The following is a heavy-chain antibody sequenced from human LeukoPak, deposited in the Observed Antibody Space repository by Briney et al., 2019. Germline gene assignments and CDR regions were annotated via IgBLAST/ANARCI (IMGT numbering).Heavy chain of an antibody. CDR3: ARAARGGFDP. Sequence: SETLSLTCSVSSYSINSNYYWGWIRQSPGKGLEWIGSIYHTGSTYYNPSLKSRVTISVDTSKNQFSLKLSSVTAADTAVYYCARAARGGFDPWGQGTLVTVSS. CDR2: IYHTGST. CDR1: SYSINSNYY. D-gene: IGHD3-16*01. J-gene: IGHJ5*02. V-gene: IGHV4-38-2*02.